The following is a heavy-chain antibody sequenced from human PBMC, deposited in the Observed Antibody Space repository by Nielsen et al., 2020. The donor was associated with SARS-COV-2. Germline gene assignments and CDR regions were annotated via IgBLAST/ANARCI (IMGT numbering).Heavy chain of an antibody. CDR3: ARLWDDGYYFDTGPYDY. J-gene: IGHJ4*02. CDR2: INPDESKT. Sequence: GESLKISCAASGFIFSNYRMHWVRQAPGKGLVWVSHINPDESKTTYADSVKGRFTISRDYAKNTLYLQMNSLRAEDTAVYYCARLWDDGYYFDTGPYDYWGQGTLVTVSS. V-gene: IGHV3-74*03. D-gene: IGHD3-22*01. CDR1: GFIFSNYR.